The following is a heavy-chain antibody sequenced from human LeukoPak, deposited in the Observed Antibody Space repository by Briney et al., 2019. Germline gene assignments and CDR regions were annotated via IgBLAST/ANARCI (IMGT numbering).Heavy chain of an antibody. CDR3: ARTHTIFGVVRGNWFDP. CDR2: INHSGST. CDR1: GGSFSGYY. D-gene: IGHD3-3*01. V-gene: IGHV4-34*01. Sequence: SETLSLTCAVYGGSFSGYYWSWIRQPPGKGLEWIGEINHSGSTNYNPSLKSRVTISVDTSKNQFSLKLSSVTAADTAVYYCARTHTIFGVVRGNWFDPWGQGTLVTVSS. J-gene: IGHJ5*02.